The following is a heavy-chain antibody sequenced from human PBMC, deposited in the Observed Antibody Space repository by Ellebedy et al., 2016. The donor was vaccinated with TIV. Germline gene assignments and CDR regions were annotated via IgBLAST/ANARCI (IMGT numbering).Heavy chain of an antibody. CDR2: IKSDGSST. J-gene: IGHJ4*02. Sequence: GESLKISCAASGFTFSSYWMHWVRQAPGKGLGWVSRIKSDGSSTSYADSVKGRFTISRDNAKNTLYLQMNSLRAEDTAVYYCARDRLAAGTYNWGQGTLVTVSS. CDR3: ARDRLAAGTYN. V-gene: IGHV3-74*01. CDR1: GFTFSSYW. D-gene: IGHD6-13*01.